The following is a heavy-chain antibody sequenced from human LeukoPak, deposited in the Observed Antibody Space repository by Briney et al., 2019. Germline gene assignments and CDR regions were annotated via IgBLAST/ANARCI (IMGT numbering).Heavy chain of an antibody. CDR1: GYTFTSSD. V-gene: IGHV1-8*01. Sequence: GASVKVSCKASGYTFTSSDINWVRQATGQGLEWMGWMNPNSGNTGYAQKFQGRVTMTRNTSISTAYMELSSLRSEDTAVYYCARMGSSNGDLDYWGQGTLVTVSS. D-gene: IGHD2-8*01. J-gene: IGHJ4*02. CDR2: MNPNSGNT. CDR3: ARMGSSNGDLDY.